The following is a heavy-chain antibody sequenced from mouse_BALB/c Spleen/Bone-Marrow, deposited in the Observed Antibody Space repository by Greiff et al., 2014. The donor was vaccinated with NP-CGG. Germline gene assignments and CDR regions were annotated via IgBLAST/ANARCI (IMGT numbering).Heavy chain of an antibody. CDR2: IRNKANGYTT. V-gene: IGHV7-3*02. J-gene: IGHJ4*01. CDR1: GFTFTDYY. Sequence: VQLKESGGGLVQPGGSLRLSCATSGFTFTDYYMSWVRQPPGKALEWLGFIRNKANGYTTEYSASVKGRFTISRDNSQSILYLQMNTLRAEDSATYYCARDEYYAMDYWGQGTSVTVSS. CDR3: ARDEYYAMDY.